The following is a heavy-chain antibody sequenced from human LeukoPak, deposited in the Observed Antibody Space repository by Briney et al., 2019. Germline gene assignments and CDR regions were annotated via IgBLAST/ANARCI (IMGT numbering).Heavy chain of an antibody. CDR3: ARDYAVVAATLNVREKNFDY. V-gene: IGHV4-59*12. Sequence: SETLPLTCTVSGGSISGYYWSWIRQPPGKGLEWIGYIYHSGSTNYNPSLKSRVTISVDTSKNQFSLKLSSVAAADTAVYYCARDYAVVAATLNVREKNFDYWGQGTLVTVSS. D-gene: IGHD2-15*01. CDR1: GGSISGYY. CDR2: IYHSGST. J-gene: IGHJ4*02.